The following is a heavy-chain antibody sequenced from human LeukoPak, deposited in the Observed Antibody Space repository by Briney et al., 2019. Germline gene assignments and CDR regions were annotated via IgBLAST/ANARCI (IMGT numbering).Heavy chain of an antibody. D-gene: IGHD3-16*02. V-gene: IGHV3-23*01. CDR1: GFTFSGYG. CDR3: AKWGVYDYVWGSYRQRAFDY. J-gene: IGHJ4*02. Sequence: GGSLRLSCAASGFTFSGYGMSWVRQAPGKGLEWVSAISGSGGSTHYADSVKGRFTISRDNSKNTLYLQMNSLRAEDTAVYYCAKWGVYDYVWGSYRQRAFDYWGQGTLVTVSS. CDR2: ISGSGGST.